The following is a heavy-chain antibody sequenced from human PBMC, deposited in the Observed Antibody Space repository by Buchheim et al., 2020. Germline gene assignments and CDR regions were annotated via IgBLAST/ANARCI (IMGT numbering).Heavy chain of an antibody. CDR3: AAYCGGGSCYAVLCYYYGMDV. Sequence: QVQLVQSGAEVKKPGSSVKVSCKASGGTFSSYAISWVRQAPGQGLEWMGRIIPILGIANYAQKFQGRVTITADKSTSTAYMGLSSLGSEDTAVYYCAAYCGGGSCYAVLCYYYGMDVWGQGTT. CDR1: GGTFSSYA. J-gene: IGHJ6*02. CDR2: IIPILGIA. V-gene: IGHV1-69*04. D-gene: IGHD2-15*01.